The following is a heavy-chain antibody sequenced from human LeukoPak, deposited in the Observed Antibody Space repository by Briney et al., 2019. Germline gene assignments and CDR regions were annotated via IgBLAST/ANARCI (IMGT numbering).Heavy chain of an antibody. D-gene: IGHD3-10*01. CDR2: ISYRGST. Sequence: SETLSLTRSVSGASIGSGGYFWTWIRHHPGNGLEWIGYISYRGSTYYNPSLKSRVSMSVDTSENQFSLKLSSVTAADTAVYFCARVGEGMVRGVRSDYFDFWGQGTLVTVSS. CDR1: GASIGSGGYF. V-gene: IGHV4-31*03. J-gene: IGHJ4*02. CDR3: ARVGEGMVRGVRSDYFDF.